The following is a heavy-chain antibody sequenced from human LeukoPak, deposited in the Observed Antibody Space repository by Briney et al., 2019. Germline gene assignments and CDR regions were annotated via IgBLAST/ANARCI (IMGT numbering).Heavy chain of an antibody. CDR1: GFTFSSYW. CDR2: INSDGSST. V-gene: IGHV3-74*01. J-gene: IGHJ3*02. CDR3: ARDGDDDAFDI. Sequence: GGSLRLSCAASGFTFSSYWMHWVRQTPGKGLVWVSRINSDGSSTSYADSVKGRFTISRDNAKNTLYLQMNSLRAEDTAVYYCARDGDDDAFDIWGQGTMVTVSS.